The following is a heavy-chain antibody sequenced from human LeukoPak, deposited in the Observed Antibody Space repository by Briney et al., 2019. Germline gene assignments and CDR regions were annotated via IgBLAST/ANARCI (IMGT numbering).Heavy chain of an antibody. CDR1: GYTFTVYY. CDR3: ARFARYCSGGSCYRNWFDP. D-gene: IGHD2-15*01. CDR2: INPNSGGT. V-gene: IGHV1-2*02. Sequence: GASVKVSFKASGYTFTVYYMHWVRQAPGQGLEWMGWINPNSGGTNYAQKFQGRVTMTRDTSISTAYMELSRLRSDDTAVHYCARFARYCSGGSCYRNWFDPWGQGTLVTVSS. J-gene: IGHJ5*02.